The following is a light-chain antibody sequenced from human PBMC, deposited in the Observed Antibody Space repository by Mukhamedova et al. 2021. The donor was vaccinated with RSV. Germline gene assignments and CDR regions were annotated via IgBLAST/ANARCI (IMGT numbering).Light chain of an antibody. CDR2: EVS. Sequence: GSYNLVSWYQQHPDRAPKLMIYEVSERPSGSSSRFSGSKSGNTASLTISGLQAEDEADYYCCSYAGSIPNYVFGTGTKVTVL. J-gene: IGLJ1*01. CDR1: GSYNL. CDR3: CSYAGSIPNYV. V-gene: IGLV2-23*02.